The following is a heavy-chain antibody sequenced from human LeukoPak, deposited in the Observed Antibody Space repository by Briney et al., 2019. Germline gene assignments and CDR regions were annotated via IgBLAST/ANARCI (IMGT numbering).Heavy chain of an antibody. D-gene: IGHD3-10*01. Sequence: GGSLRLSCAASGFTFDDYAMHWVRQAPGKGLEWVSGISWNSGSIGYADSVKGRFTISRDNAKSSLYLQMNSLRAEDTALYYCAKDSSYGSGSYRAFDIWGQGTMVTVPS. CDR1: GFTFDDYA. CDR3: AKDSSYGSGSYRAFDI. CDR2: ISWNSGSI. V-gene: IGHV3-9*01. J-gene: IGHJ3*02.